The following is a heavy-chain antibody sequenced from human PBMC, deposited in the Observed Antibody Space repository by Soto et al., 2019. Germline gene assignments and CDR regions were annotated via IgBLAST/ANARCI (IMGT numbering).Heavy chain of an antibody. Sequence: PGGSLRLPCAASGFTFSSYAMHWVRQAPGKGLEWVAVISYDGSNKYYADSVKGRFTISRDNSKNTLYLQMNSLRAEDTAVYYCARNYDSSGYYRYYYYYGMDVWGQGTTVTVSS. V-gene: IGHV3-30-3*01. CDR1: GFTFSSYA. CDR2: ISYDGSNK. CDR3: ARNYDSSGYYRYYYYYGMDV. J-gene: IGHJ6*02. D-gene: IGHD3-22*01.